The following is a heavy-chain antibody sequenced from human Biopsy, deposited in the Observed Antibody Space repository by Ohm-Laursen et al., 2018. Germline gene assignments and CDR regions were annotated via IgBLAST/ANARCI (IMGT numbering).Heavy chain of an antibody. V-gene: IGHV4-59*08. CDR2: IYYSGST. Sequence: GTLSLTCSVSGVYISDYYWSWIRQPPGRGLEWVGSIYYSGSTNYNPSLKSRVTISADTSKSQLSLHLTSVTAADTAVYYCASRGLVMASDYYFDDWGQGTLVTVSS. CDR1: GVYISDYY. J-gene: IGHJ4*02. CDR3: ASRGLVMASDYYFDD. D-gene: IGHD3/OR15-3a*01.